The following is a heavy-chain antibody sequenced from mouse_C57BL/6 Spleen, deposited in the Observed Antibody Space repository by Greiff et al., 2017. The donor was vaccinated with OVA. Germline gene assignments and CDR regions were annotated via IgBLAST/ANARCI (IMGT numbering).Heavy chain of an antibody. Sequence: VQLKESGPGLVKPSQSLSLTCSVTGYSITSGYYWNWIRQFPGNKLEWMGYISYDGSNNYNPSLKNRISITRDTSKNQFFLKLNSVTTEDTATYYCARRGYDGYLYYFDYWGQGTTLTVSS. D-gene: IGHD2-3*01. CDR1: GYSITSGYY. V-gene: IGHV3-6*01. CDR3: ARRGYDGYLYYFDY. J-gene: IGHJ2*01. CDR2: ISYDGSN.